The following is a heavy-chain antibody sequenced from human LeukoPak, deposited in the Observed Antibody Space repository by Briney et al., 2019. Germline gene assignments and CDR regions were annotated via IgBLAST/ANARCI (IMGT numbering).Heavy chain of an antibody. J-gene: IGHJ3*02. V-gene: IGHV4-59*01. CDR2: IYYSGST. D-gene: IGHD3-10*01. CDR3: ARDRYYYGSGSSQWGDAFDI. CDR1: GGYISSYY. Sequence: SETLSLTCTVSGGYISSYYWSWIRQPPGKGLEWIGYIYYSGSTNYNPSLKSRVTISVDTSKNQFSLKLSSVTAADTAVYYCARDRYYYGSGSSQWGDAFDIWGQGTMVTVSS.